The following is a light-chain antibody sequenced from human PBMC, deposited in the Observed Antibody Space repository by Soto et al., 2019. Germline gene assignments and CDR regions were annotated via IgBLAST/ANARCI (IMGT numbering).Light chain of an antibody. V-gene: IGKV1-39*01. CDR3: QQTYNTPRT. CDR2: AAS. J-gene: IGKJ2*01. CDR1: QSIGNY. Sequence: DIQMTQSPSSLSASVGDRVTITCRASQSIGNYRNWLQHKPGKAPKVLIYAASRVQSRITTRFSGSGACTAFTLTISSLQLEYFATCCCQQTYNTPRTFGQGTKLEIK.